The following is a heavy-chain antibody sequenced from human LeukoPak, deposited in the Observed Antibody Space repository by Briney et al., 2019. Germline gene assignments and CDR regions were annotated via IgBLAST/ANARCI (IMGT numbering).Heavy chain of an antibody. D-gene: IGHD6-19*01. CDR2: ISSSSSYI. Sequence: GGSLRLSCAASGFTFSSYAMNWVRQAPGKGLEWVSSISSSSSYIYYADSVKGRFTISRDNAKNSLYLQMNSLRAEDTAVYYCARSYSSGWYLLVDYFDYWGQGTLVTVSS. CDR3: ARSYSSGWYLLVDYFDY. V-gene: IGHV3-21*01. J-gene: IGHJ4*02. CDR1: GFTFSSYA.